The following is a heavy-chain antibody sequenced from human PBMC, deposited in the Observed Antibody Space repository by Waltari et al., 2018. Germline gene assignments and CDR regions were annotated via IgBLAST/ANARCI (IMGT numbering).Heavy chain of an antibody. CDR2: INQDGGEK. CDR1: GFTFSTDG. V-gene: IGHV3-7*01. Sequence: EVQLVESGGGLVQPGGSLRLSCEASGFTFSTDGMDWVRQAPGKGLQWVANINQDGGEKYYLDSVKGRFTISRDNAKKSVYLEMNSLRAEDTAIYYCSKRLDIWGRGTMVAVSS. CDR3: SKRLDI. J-gene: IGHJ3*02.